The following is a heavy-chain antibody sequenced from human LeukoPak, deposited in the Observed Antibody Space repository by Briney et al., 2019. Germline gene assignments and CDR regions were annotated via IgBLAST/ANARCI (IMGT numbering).Heavy chain of an antibody. D-gene: IGHD3-22*01. V-gene: IGHV1-8*01. CDR1: GYTFTSYD. Sequence: ASVKVSCKASGYTFTSYDINWVRQATGQGLEWMGWMNPNSGNTGYAQKFQGRVTMTRNTSISTAYMELSSLRSEDTAVYYCARGYYDSSGYYHTFDPWGQGTLVTVSS. J-gene: IGHJ5*02. CDR3: ARGYYDSSGYYHTFDP. CDR2: MNPNSGNT.